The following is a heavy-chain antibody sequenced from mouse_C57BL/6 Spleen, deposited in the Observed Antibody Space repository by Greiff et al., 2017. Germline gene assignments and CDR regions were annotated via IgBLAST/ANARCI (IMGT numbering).Heavy chain of an antibody. CDR3: TRGDGYHYAMYN. Sequence: QVQLQQSGAALVRSRASVTLSSKASGYTSTDYAMHSVKQTPVHGLEWIGAIDPETGGTAYTQKFKGKAILTAATSSSTAYMELRSLTSEDSAGYYCTRGDGYHYAMYNRGQGASVT. CDR2: IDPETGGT. V-gene: IGHV1-15*01. CDR1: GYTSTDYA. D-gene: IGHD2-3*01. J-gene: IGHJ4*01.